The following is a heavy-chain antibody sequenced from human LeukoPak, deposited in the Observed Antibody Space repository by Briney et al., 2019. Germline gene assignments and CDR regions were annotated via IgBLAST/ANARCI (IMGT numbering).Heavy chain of an antibody. CDR3: ARVRTMVRGGFDY. J-gene: IGHJ4*02. D-gene: IGHD3-10*01. CDR1: GGSLSGYY. V-gene: IGHV4-34*01. Sequence: SETLSLTCAVYGGSLSGYYWSWIRQPPGKGLEWIGEINHSGSTNYNPSLKSRVTISVDTSKNQFSLKLSSVTAADTAVYYCARVRTMVRGGFDYWGQGTLVTVSS. CDR2: INHSGST.